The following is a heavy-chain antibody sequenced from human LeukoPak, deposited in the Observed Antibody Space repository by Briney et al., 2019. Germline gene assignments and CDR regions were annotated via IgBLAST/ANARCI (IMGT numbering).Heavy chain of an antibody. CDR3: AREDRWAAGLNFDY. CDR1: GFTFSSYG. V-gene: IGHV3-30*02. Sequence: GGSLRLSCAASGFTFSSYGMHWVRQAPGKGLEWVAFIRYDGSNKYYADSVKGRFTISRDNSKNTLYLQMNSLRAEDTAVYYCAREDRWAAGLNFDYWGQGTLVTVSS. CDR2: IRYDGSNK. D-gene: IGHD6-13*01. J-gene: IGHJ4*02.